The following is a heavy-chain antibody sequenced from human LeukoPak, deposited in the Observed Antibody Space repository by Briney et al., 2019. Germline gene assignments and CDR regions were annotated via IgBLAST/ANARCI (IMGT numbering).Heavy chain of an antibody. Sequence: PGGSLRLSCAASGFTFSSYSMNWVRQAPGKGLEWVSSISSSSDNIYYADSVKGRFTISRVNAKNSLYLQMNSLRDEDTAVYYCARDYYGSGSPDYWGQGTLVTVSS. CDR2: ISSSSDNI. J-gene: IGHJ4*02. D-gene: IGHD3-10*01. CDR1: GFTFSSYS. V-gene: IGHV3-21*01. CDR3: ARDYYGSGSPDY.